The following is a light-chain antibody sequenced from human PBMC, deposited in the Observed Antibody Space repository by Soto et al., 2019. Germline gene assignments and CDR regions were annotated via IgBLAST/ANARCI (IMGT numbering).Light chain of an antibody. CDR2: GAS. CDR1: QRVSSTY. CDR3: HQCGNSWWT. V-gene: IGKV3-20*01. J-gene: IGKJ1*01. Sequence: ETVMTQSPGSLSLSPEETATLSCRASQRVSSTYLAWYQQKPGQAPRVLIYGASSRATGIPDRFSGSGSGTDFTLTISRLEPEDFAVYYCHQCGNSWWTFGQGTKVEIK.